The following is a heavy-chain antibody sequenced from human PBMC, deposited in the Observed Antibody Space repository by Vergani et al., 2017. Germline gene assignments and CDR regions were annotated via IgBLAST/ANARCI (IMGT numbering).Heavy chain of an antibody. V-gene: IGHV3-30*02. CDR2: IRYDGGKK. J-gene: IGHJ5*02. D-gene: IGHD3-10*01. CDR3: TKDKSDRRFFSWFGGFDP. CDR1: GFNFSNYG. Sequence: QAQLVESGGGVVQPGGSLRLSCVGSGFNFSNYGMHWVRQAPGKGLEWVAFIRYDGGKKYFADSVEGRFTISRDNSKNTLYLQMNSLRAEDTAVYYCTKDKSDRRFFSWFGGFDPWGQGTLVTVSS.